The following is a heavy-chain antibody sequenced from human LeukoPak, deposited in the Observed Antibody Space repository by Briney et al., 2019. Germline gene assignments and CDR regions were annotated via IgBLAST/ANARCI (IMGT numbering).Heavy chain of an antibody. CDR3: ARANWLIAAAGTTHTFDY. J-gene: IGHJ4*02. CDR1: GGSISSYY. V-gene: IGHV4-4*07. D-gene: IGHD6-13*01. CDR2: IYDSRTT. Sequence: SETLSLTCTVSGGSISSYYWNWIRQPAGKGLEWIGHIYDSRTTNYNPSLKSRVTMSVDTSKNQFSLKLSSVTAADTAVYYCARANWLIAAAGTTHTFDYWGQGTLVTVSS.